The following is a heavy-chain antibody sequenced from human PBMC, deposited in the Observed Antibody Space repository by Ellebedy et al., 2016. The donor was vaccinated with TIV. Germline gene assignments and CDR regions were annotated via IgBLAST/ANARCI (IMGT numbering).Heavy chain of an antibody. Sequence: GESLKISXKGSGYSFTSYWIGWVRQMPGKGLEWMGIIYPGDSDTRYSPSFQGQVTISADKSISTAYLQWSSLKASDTAMYYCARHKGSSWYGGLGMDVWGQGTTVTVSS. CDR1: GYSFTSYW. CDR2: IYPGDSDT. D-gene: IGHD6-13*01. CDR3: ARHKGSSWYGGLGMDV. V-gene: IGHV5-51*01. J-gene: IGHJ6*02.